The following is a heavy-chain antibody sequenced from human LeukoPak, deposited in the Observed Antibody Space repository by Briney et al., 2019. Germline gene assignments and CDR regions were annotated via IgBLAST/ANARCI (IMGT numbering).Heavy chain of an antibody. CDR2: ISDNDENT. J-gene: IGHJ6*03. CDR1: GIYD. D-gene: IGHD3-10*01. CDR3: ARDLESVRGSGPKNYYYMDV. V-gene: IGHV3-23*01. Sequence: GGSLRLSCAASGIYDMSWVRQAPGKGLEWVSSISDNDENTYYADSVKGRFTMSRDNSRNTLYLQMNNLRAEDTAVYYCARDLESVRGSGPKNYYYMDVWGKGTTVTVSS.